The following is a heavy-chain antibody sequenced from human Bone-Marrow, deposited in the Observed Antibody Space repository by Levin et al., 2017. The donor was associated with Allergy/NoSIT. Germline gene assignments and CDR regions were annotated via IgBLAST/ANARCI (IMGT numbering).Heavy chain of an antibody. Sequence: SETLSLTCTVSGGSTSSGDYYWSWIRQPPGKGLEWIGHIFYSASTYYNPSLKSRVSMSLDTSKNQFSLKLSSVTAADTAVYYCARLGGTWGLRLGKLSSRGSYYNYGMDVWGQGTTVTVSS. CDR2: IFYSAST. CDR1: GGSTSSGDYY. J-gene: IGHJ6*02. CDR3: ARLGGTWGLRLGKLSSRGSYYNYGMDV. V-gene: IGHV4-30-4*01. D-gene: IGHD3-16*02.